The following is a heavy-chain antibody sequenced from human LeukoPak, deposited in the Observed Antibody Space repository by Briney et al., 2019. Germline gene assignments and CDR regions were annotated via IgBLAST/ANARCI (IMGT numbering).Heavy chain of an antibody. J-gene: IGHJ4*02. D-gene: IGHD1-26*01. CDR3: ARGSRASYFDY. Sequence: GSLRLSCTASGFTFSGYSMNWIRQAPGKGLEWIGEINHSGSTNYNPSLKSRVTISVDTSKNQFSLKLSSVTAADTAVYYCARGSRASYFDYWGQGTLVTVSS. V-gene: IGHV4-34*01. CDR1: GFTFSGYS. CDR2: INHSGST.